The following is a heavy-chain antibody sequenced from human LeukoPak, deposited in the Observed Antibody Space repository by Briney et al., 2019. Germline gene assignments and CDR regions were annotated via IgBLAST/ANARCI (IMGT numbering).Heavy chain of an antibody. CDR3: ARGPGLTAILNWFGP. V-gene: IGHV1-2*02. CDR1: GYTFSGYY. J-gene: IGHJ5*02. CDR2: INPKSGGT. Sequence: ASVKVSCKASGYTFSGYYMHWVRQAPGQGLEWMGWINPKSGGTNYAQKFQGRVTMTRDTSISTVYMELSRLRSDDTAVYNCARGPGLTAILNWFGPWGQGTLVTVSS. D-gene: IGHD1-14*01.